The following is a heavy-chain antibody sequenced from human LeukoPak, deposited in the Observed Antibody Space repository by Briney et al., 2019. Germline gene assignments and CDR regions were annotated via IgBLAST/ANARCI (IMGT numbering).Heavy chain of an antibody. CDR1: GFTFSSYG. D-gene: IGHD5-18*01. V-gene: IGHV3-33*01. CDR3: ARGTAMADYFDY. J-gene: IGHJ4*02. CDR2: IWYDGSNK. Sequence: GRSLRLSCAASGFTFSSYGMHWVRQAPGKGLEWVTVIWYDGSNKYYADSVKGRFTISRDNSKNTLYLQMNSLRAEDTAVYYCARGTAMADYFDYWGQGTLVTVSS.